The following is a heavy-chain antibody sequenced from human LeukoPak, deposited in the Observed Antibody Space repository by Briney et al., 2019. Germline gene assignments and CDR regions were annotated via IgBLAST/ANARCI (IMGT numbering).Heavy chain of an antibody. D-gene: IGHD6-13*01. CDR2: ISYDGSNK. Sequence: YPGGSLRLSCAASGFTFSSYGMHWVRQAPGKGLEWVAVISYDGSNKYYADSVKGRFTISRDNSKNTLYLQMNSLRAEDTAVYYCAKTGLWYSSSLKVTYFDYWGQGTLVTVSS. J-gene: IGHJ4*02. V-gene: IGHV3-30*18. CDR3: AKTGLWYSSSLKVTYFDY. CDR1: GFTFSSYG.